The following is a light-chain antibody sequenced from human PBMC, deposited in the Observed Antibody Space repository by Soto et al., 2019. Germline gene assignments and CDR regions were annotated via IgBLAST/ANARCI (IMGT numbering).Light chain of an antibody. CDR3: VLYMGGGVWV. Sequence: QTVVTQEPSFSVSPGGTVTLTCGLTSGSVSTTSYPSWYQQTPGQAPRTLIYSTNSRSSGVPDRFSGSIRGNKAALTITGAQADDEYDYYCVLYMGGGVWVFGGGTQLTVL. J-gene: IGLJ2*01. CDR1: SGSVSTTSY. V-gene: IGLV8-61*01. CDR2: STN.